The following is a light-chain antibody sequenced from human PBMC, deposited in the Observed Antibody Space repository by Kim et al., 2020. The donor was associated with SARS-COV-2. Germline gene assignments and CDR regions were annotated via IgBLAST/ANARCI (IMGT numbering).Light chain of an antibody. J-gene: IGLJ2*01. CDR1: SLRSYY. CDR3: NSRDSSGNHQVV. V-gene: IGLV3-19*01. Sequence: LVQTVRSTCQGDSLRSYYASWYQQKPGQAPVLVIYGKNNRPSGIPDRFSGSSSGNTASLTITGAQAEDEADYYCNSRDSSGNHQVVFGGGTQLTVL. CDR2: GKN.